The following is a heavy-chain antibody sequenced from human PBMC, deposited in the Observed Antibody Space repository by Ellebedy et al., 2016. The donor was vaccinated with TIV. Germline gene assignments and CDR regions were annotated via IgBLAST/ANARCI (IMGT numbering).Heavy chain of an antibody. D-gene: IGHD6-19*01. CDR1: GYTFTGYY. J-gene: IGHJ4*02. CDR2: INPNSGGT. Sequence: ASVKVSCKASGYTFTGYYMHWVRQAPGQGLEWMGWINPNSGGTNYAQKFQGRVTMTRDTSISTAYMELSRLRSDDTAVYYCARASRSIAVAGPSWGYWGQGTLVTVSS. V-gene: IGHV1-2*02. CDR3: ARASRSIAVAGPSWGY.